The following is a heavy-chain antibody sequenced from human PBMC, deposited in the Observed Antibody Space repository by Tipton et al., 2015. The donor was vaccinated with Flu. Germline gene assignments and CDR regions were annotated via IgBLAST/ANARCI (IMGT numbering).Heavy chain of an antibody. CDR3: ARAISGWAYLAA. D-gene: IGHD6-19*01. V-gene: IGHV4-59*12. Sequence: TLSLTCTVSGGSISSYYWSWIRQPPGKGLEWIGYIYYSGSTNYNPSLKSRVTMSVDTSKNQFSLKLSSVTAADTAVYYCARAISGWAYLAAWGQGTLVTVSS. CDR1: GGSISSYY. CDR2: IYYSGST. J-gene: IGHJ5*02.